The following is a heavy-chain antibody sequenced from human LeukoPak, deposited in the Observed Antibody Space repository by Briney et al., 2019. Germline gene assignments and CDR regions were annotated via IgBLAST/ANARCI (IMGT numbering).Heavy chain of an antibody. V-gene: IGHV1-2*02. CDR1: GYTFTSYY. Sequence: ASVKVSCKASGYTFTSYYMHWVRQAPGQGREWMGWINPNSGGTNYAQKFQGRVTMTRDTSISTAYMELSSLRADDTAVYYCAREDGGYVFYYFDYWGQGTLVTVSS. CDR2: INPNSGGT. J-gene: IGHJ4*02. CDR3: AREDGGYVFYYFDY. D-gene: IGHD5-12*01.